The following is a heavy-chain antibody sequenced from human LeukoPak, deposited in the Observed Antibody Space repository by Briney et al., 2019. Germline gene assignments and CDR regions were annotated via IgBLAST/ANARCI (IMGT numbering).Heavy chain of an antibody. Sequence: GGSLRLSCAASGFTFSSYGMHWVRQAPGKGLEWVAVIWFDGSNKYYADSVKGRFTISRDNSKNTLYLQMNSLRAEDTAVYYCAKDSQYYDFWSGYYTVRYFDCWGQGTLVTVSS. D-gene: IGHD3-3*01. CDR3: AKDSQYYDFWSGYYTVRYFDC. V-gene: IGHV3-33*06. J-gene: IGHJ4*02. CDR2: IWFDGSNK. CDR1: GFTFSSYG.